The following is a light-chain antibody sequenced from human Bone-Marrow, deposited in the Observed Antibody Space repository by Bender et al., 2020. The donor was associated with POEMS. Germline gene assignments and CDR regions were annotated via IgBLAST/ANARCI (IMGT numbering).Light chain of an antibody. CDR2: QDN. J-gene: IGLJ2*01. CDR3: QAWDSSSAV. Sequence: SHELTQPPSLSVSPGQTATITCSGDRLGDKYASWYQQKPGQSPVLVIYQDNKRPSGIPERFSGSNSGNTATLTISGTQAVDEADYYCQAWDSSSAVFGGGTKLTVL. V-gene: IGLV3-1*01. CDR1: RLGDKY.